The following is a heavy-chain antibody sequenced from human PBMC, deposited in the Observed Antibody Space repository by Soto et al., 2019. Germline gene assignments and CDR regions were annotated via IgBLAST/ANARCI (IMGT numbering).Heavy chain of an antibody. Sequence: SQTLSLICAISGDSISSTSAAWNWIRQSPSRGFDWLGRTYYRSRWYHDYAVSVKSRIIINPDTSKNQVSLQLNSVTPDDTAVYYCASYRYDYWGQGTVVTVSS. CDR2: TYYRSRWYH. V-gene: IGHV6-1*01. CDR1: GDSISSTSAA. D-gene: IGHD4-4*01. J-gene: IGHJ4*02. CDR3: ASYRYDY.